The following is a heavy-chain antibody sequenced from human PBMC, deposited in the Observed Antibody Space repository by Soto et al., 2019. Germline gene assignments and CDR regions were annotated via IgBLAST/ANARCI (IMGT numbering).Heavy chain of an antibody. CDR1: GYTFITYG. V-gene: IGHV1-18*01. CDR2: ISTFNGNT. CDR3: ARGGEKFDY. D-gene: IGHD3-10*01. Sequence: ASVKVSCKASGYTFITYGLSWVRQAPGQGFEWMGWISTFNGNTNYAQKFQGRVTMTTDTSTSTAYMELRSLGSDDTAVYYCARGGEKFDYWGRGALVTVSS. J-gene: IGHJ4*02.